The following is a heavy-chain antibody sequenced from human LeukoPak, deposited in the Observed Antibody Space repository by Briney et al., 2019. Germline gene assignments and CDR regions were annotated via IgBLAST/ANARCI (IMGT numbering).Heavy chain of an antibody. Sequence: SETLSLTCTVSGGSISSSSYYWGWIRQPPGKGLEWIGSIYYSGSTYYNPSLKSRVTISVDTSKNRFSLKLSSVTAADTAVYYCARGRSPFDYWGQGTLVTVSS. CDR3: ARGRSPFDY. D-gene: IGHD3-10*01. J-gene: IGHJ4*02. CDR2: IYYSGST. V-gene: IGHV4-39*07. CDR1: GGSISSSSYY.